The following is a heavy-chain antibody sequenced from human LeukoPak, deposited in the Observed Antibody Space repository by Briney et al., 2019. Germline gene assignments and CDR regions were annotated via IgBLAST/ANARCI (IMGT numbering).Heavy chain of an antibody. D-gene: IGHD2-15*01. CDR2: ISPNSGCT. Sequence: GASVKVSCKDSGYTFIGYYMHWVRQATGQGLEWMGWISPNSGCTNYAQQCQGRVTMTRDTSISTAYMELSRLRSDDTAVYYCARDQRYCSGGSCYPDWFDPWGQGTLVTVSS. CDR3: ARDQRYCSGGSCYPDWFDP. V-gene: IGHV1-2*02. J-gene: IGHJ5*02. CDR1: GYTFIGYY.